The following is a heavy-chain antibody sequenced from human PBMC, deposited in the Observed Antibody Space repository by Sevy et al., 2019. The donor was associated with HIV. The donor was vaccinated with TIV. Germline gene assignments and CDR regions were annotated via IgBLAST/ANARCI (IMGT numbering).Heavy chain of an antibody. D-gene: IGHD3-22*01. CDR2: IYGSGGAT. Sequence: GGSLRLSCKPSGFTFTSYAMSWVRQAPGKGLEWVSTIYGSGGATYYADSVKGRFTISRENSKNTLYLQMNSLGIEDTAVYYCAGGRYDSSGSFDAFDIWGQGTMVTVSS. CDR3: AGGRYDSSGSFDAFDI. CDR1: GFTFTSYA. V-gene: IGHV3-23*01. J-gene: IGHJ3*02.